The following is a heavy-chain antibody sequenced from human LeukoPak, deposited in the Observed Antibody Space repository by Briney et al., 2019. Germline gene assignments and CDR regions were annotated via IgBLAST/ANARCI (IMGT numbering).Heavy chain of an antibody. CDR2: INPNSGGT. CDR1: GYTFTGYY. V-gene: IGHV1-2*02. Sequence: ASVKVSCKASGYTFTGYYMHWVRQAPGQGLEWMGWINPNSGGTNYAQKFQGRVTMTRDTSISTAYMEPSRLRSDDTAVYYCARGAPVYYYYYMDVWGKGTTVTVSS. J-gene: IGHJ6*03. CDR3: ARGAPVYYYYYMDV.